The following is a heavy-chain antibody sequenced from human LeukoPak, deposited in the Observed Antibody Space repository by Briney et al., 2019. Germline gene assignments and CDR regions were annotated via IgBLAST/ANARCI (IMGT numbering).Heavy chain of an antibody. CDR3: AKVELELRAFDI. Sequence: LTGGSLRLSCAASGFTFSSYAMSWVRQAPGKGLEWVSAISGSGGSTYYADSVKGRFTISRDNSKNTLYLQMNSLRAEDTAVYYCAKVELELRAFDIWGQGTMVTVSS. V-gene: IGHV3-23*01. D-gene: IGHD1-7*01. CDR2: ISGSGGST. CDR1: GFTFSSYA. J-gene: IGHJ3*02.